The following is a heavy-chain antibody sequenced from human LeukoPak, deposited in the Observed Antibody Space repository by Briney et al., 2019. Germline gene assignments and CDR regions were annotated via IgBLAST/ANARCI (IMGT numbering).Heavy chain of an antibody. CDR1: GDSVSSNSAA. CDR3: ARGLHYYDSSGYYYVFGY. CDR2: TYYRSKWYN. D-gene: IGHD3-22*01. V-gene: IGHV6-1*01. Sequence: SQTLSLTCAISGDSVSSNSAAWNWIRQSPSSGLEWLGRTYYRSKWYNDYAVSVKSRITINPDTSKNQFSLQLNSVTPEDTAVYYCARGLHYYDSSGYYYVFGYWGQGTLVTVSS. J-gene: IGHJ4*02.